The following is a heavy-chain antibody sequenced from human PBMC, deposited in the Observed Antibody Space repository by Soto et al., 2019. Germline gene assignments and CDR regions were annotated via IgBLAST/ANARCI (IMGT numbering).Heavy chain of an antibody. J-gene: IGHJ6*02. CDR3: ARGRFIAVAVTGGGLYYGMDV. CDR2: ISAYNGNT. V-gene: IGHV1-18*01. Sequence: GASVKVSCKASGYTITSYGISWVRQAPGQGLKWMGWISAYNGNTNYAQKLQGRVTMTTDTSTSTAYMELRSLRSDDTAVYYCARGRFIAVAVTGGGLYYGMDVWGQGTTVTVSS. D-gene: IGHD6-19*01. CDR1: GYTITSYG.